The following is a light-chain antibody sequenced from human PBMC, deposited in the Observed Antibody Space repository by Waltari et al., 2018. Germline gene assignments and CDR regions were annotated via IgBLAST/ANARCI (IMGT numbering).Light chain of an antibody. V-gene: IGLV1-44*01. CDR3: AAWDDSLNGRWV. CDR2: RND. Sequence: QPVLTQPPSASGTPGHTVTISCSGGASNIGNNVVNWYQQLPGKAPKPVIYRNDLRPSGVPDRFSGSKSGTSASLAISGLQSEDEADYYCAAWDDSLNGRWVFGGGTKVTVL. CDR1: ASNIGNNV. J-gene: IGLJ3*02.